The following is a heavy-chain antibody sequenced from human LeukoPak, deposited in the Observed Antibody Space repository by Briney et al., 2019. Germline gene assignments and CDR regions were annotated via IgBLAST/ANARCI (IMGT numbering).Heavy chain of an antibody. CDR3: ARVGYSSSWYTFDY. J-gene: IGHJ4*02. CDR1: GYTFTSYG. CDR2: ISAYNGNT. Sequence: ASVKVSCTASGYTFTSYGISWVRQAPGQGLEWMGWISAYNGNTNYAQKLQGRVTMTTDTSTSTAYMELRSLRSDDTAVYYCARVGYSSSWYTFDYWGQGTLVTVSS. V-gene: IGHV1-18*01. D-gene: IGHD6-13*01.